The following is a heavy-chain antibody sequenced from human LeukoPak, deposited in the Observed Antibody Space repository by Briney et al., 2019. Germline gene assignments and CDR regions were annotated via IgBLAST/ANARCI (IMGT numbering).Heavy chain of an antibody. J-gene: IGHJ4*02. V-gene: IGHV7-4-1*02. CDR2: INTNTGNP. CDR3: AKGYYYDNSGESYFDY. Sequence: ASVKVSCKASGYTFTSYAMNWVRQAPGQGLEWMGWINTNTGNPTYAQGFTGRFVFSLDTSVSTAYLQISSLKAEDTAVYYCAKGYYYDNSGESYFDYWGQGTLVTVSS. D-gene: IGHD3-22*01. CDR1: GYTFTSYA.